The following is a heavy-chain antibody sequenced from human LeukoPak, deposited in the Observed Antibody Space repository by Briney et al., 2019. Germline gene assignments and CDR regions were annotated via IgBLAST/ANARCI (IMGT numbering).Heavy chain of an antibody. D-gene: IGHD5-24*01. CDR3: ARGLGWPYFDY. V-gene: IGHV6-1*01. Sequence: SQTLSLTCAISGDSVSRDSIAWNWIRQSPSRGLEWLGRTYYRSKWYNDYAVSVKGRITINPDTSKNQFSLQLNSVTPEDTAVYYCARGLGWPYFDYWGQGTLVIVSS. J-gene: IGHJ4*02. CDR1: GDSVSRDSIA. CDR2: TYYRSKWYN.